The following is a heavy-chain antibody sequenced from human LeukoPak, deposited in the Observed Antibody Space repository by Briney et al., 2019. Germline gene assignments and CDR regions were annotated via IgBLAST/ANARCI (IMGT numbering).Heavy chain of an antibody. CDR3: AGRAQTTGWPFDY. CDR2: IHTSGST. J-gene: IGHJ4*02. D-gene: IGHD6-19*01. V-gene: IGHV4-4*07. CDR1: GGSISSYY. Sequence: PSETLSLTCIFSGGSISSYYWSWIRQPAGKGLEWIRQIHTSGSTNYNPSLKSRVAMSVDTSKNQFSLELSSVTAAHTAVYYCAGRAQTTGWPFDYWGQGALVTVSS.